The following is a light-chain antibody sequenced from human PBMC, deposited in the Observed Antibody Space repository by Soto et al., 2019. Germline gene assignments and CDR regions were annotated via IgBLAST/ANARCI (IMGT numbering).Light chain of an antibody. V-gene: IGLV2-11*01. J-gene: IGLJ1*01. CDR3: CSYAGSYLRV. CDR1: SSDVDGYNY. Sequence: QSALTQPRSVSGSPGQSVTISCTGTSSDVDGYNYVSWYQQHPGKAPKLMIYDVSKRPSGVPDRFSGSKSGNTASLTISGLQAEDEADYYCCSYAGSYLRVFGTGTKVTVL. CDR2: DVS.